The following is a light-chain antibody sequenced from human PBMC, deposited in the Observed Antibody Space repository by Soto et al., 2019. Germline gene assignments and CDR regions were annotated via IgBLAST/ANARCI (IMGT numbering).Light chain of an antibody. J-gene: IGKJ3*01. CDR1: QSISSW. CDR3: QQYNSFPFT. V-gene: IGKV1-5*03. Sequence: DIQMAQSPSTLSASVGDRVTITCRASQSISSWLAWYQQKPGTAPNLLIYKASSLESGVPSRFSGSGSGTEFTLTISSLQPDDFATYYCQQYNSFPFTFGPGTKVDIK. CDR2: KAS.